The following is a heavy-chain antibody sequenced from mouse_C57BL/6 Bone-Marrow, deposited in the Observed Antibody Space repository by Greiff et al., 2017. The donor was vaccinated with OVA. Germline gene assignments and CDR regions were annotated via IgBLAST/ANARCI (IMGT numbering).Heavy chain of an antibody. CDR2: ISSGGDYI. D-gene: IGHD2-4*01. J-gene: IGHJ3*01. CDR3: TSPDYDWFAY. V-gene: IGHV5-9-1*02. CDR1: GFTFSSYA. Sequence: EVHLVESGEGLVKPGGSLKLSCAASGFTFSSYAMSWVRQTPEKRLEWVAYISSGGDYIYYADTVKGRFTISRDTARNTLYLQMSSLKSEDTAMYYCTSPDYDWFAYWGQGTLVTVSA.